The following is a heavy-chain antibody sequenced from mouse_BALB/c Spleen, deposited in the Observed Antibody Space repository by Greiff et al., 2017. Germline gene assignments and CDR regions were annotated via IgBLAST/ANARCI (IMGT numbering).Heavy chain of an antibody. CDR3: ARDGGLSWFAY. CDR1: GFTFTDYY. V-gene: IGHV7-3*02. D-gene: IGHD3-3*01. J-gene: IGHJ3*01. Sequence: EVHLVESGGGLVQPGGSLRISCATSGFTFTDYYMSWVRQPPGKALEWLGFIRNKANGYTTEYSASVKGRFTISRDNSQSILYLQMNTLRAEDSATYYSARDGGLSWFAYWGQGTLVTVAA. CDR2: IRNKANGYTT.